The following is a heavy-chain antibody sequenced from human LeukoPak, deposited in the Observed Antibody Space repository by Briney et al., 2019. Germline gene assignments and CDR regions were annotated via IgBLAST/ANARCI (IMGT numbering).Heavy chain of an antibody. D-gene: IGHD6-6*01. Sequence: GGSLRLSCAASGFTFSSYGMHWVRQAPGKGLEWVAFIRYDGSNKYYADSVKGRFTTSRDNSKNTLYLQMNSLRVEDTAVYYCAKGFKLWSSLSLFYYWGQGNLVTVST. CDR2: IRYDGSNK. J-gene: IGHJ4*02. CDR3: AKGFKLWSSLSLFYY. CDR1: GFTFSSYG. V-gene: IGHV3-30*02.